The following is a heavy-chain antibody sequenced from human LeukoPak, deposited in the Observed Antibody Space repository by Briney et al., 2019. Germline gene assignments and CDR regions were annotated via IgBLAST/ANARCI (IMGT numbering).Heavy chain of an antibody. Sequence: GGSLRLSCTASGLTFSSYWIHWVRQAPGKGLVWVSRINSDGSSTGYADSVKGRFTLSRDNAKNTLYLLMNSLRAEDTAVYYCARDPGVADSYYSHSGMDVSGEGTTVTVSS. CDR1: GLTFSSYW. CDR2: INSDGSST. J-gene: IGHJ6*04. V-gene: IGHV3-74*01. CDR3: ARDPGVADSYYSHSGMDV. D-gene: IGHD5-18*01.